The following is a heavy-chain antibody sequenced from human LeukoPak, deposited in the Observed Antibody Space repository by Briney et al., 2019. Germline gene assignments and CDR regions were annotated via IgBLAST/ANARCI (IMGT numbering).Heavy chain of an antibody. D-gene: IGHD4-17*01. V-gene: IGHV3-21*01. Sequence: GGSLRPSCAASGFTFSSYSMNWVRQAPGKGLEWVSSISSSSSYIYYADSVKGRFTISRDNAKDSLYLQMNSLRAEDTAVYYCARDRHNYGENWFDPWGQGTLVTVSS. CDR1: GFTFSSYS. CDR2: ISSSSSYI. CDR3: ARDRHNYGENWFDP. J-gene: IGHJ5*02.